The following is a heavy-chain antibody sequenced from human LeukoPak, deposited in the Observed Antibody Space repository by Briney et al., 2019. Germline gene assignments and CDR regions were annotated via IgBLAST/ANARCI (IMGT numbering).Heavy chain of an antibody. CDR2: IYYSGST. Sequence: SETLSLTCTVSGGSLSSYYWSWIRQPPGTGLEWIGYIYYSGSTNYNPSLKSRVTISVDTSKNQFSLKLSFVTAADTAVYYCARGGPQYYFDYWGQGTLVTVSS. D-gene: IGHD5-24*01. J-gene: IGHJ4*02. CDR1: GGSLSSYY. V-gene: IGHV4-59*01. CDR3: ARGGPQYYFDY.